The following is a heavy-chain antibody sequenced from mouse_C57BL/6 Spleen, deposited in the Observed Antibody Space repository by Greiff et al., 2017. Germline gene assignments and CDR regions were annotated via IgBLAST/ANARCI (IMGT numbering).Heavy chain of an antibody. J-gene: IGHJ3*01. V-gene: IGHV1-50*01. CDR3: ARSYKGEGFAY. D-gene: IGHD1-3*01. Sequence: QVQLKQPGAELVKPGASVKLSCKASGYTFTSYWMQWVKQRPGQGLEWIGEIDPSDSYTNYNQKFKGKATLTVDTSSSTAYMQLSSLTSEDSAVYYCARSYKGEGFAYWGQGTLVTVSA. CDR2: IDPSDSYT. CDR1: GYTFTSYW.